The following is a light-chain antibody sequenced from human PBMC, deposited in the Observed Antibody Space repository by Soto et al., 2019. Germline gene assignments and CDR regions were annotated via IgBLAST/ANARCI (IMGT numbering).Light chain of an antibody. CDR1: QYINNY. V-gene: IGKV3-20*01. CDR2: GAS. Sequence: EIVLTHSPGTLSLSPGERATLSCRASQYINNYLAWYQQKPGQPPRLLIYGASTRAPGIPDRFSASGSGTDFTLTISSLEPEDFAVYICHQYGTSPTTFGQGTRLEIK. CDR3: HQYGTSPTT. J-gene: IGKJ5*01.